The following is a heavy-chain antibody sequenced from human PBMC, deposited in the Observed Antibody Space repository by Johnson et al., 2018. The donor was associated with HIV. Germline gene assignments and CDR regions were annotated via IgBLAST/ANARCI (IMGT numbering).Heavy chain of an antibody. CDR3: AKGAYYDFWSGYYTGIGAFDI. D-gene: IGHD3-3*01. V-gene: IGHV3-30*18. Sequence: VQLVESGGGVVQPGRSLRLSCAASRFTFSSYGMHWVRQAPGKGLEWVAVISYDGSNKYYADSVTGRFTISIDNSKNTLYLQMNSLRAEDTAVYYCAKGAYYDFWSGYYTGIGAFDIWGQGTMVTVSS. CDR1: RFTFSSYG. J-gene: IGHJ3*02. CDR2: ISYDGSNK.